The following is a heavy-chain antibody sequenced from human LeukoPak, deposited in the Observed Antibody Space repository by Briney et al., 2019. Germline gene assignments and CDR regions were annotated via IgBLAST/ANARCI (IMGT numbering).Heavy chain of an antibody. Sequence: GESLKISCKGSGYSFTSYWIGWVRQMPGKGLEWMGIIYPGDSDTRYSPSFQGQVTISADKSISTAYLQWSSLKASDTAMYCCARPEDSSGWPFDYWGQGTLVTVSS. CDR1: GYSFTSYW. D-gene: IGHD6-19*01. J-gene: IGHJ4*02. CDR3: ARPEDSSGWPFDY. V-gene: IGHV5-51*01. CDR2: IYPGDSDT.